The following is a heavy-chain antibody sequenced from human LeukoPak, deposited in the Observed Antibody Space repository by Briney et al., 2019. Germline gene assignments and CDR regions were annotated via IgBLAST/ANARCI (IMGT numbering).Heavy chain of an antibody. J-gene: IGHJ4*02. D-gene: IGHD6-19*01. Sequence: GGSLRLSCAASGFTFSTSWMSWVRQAPGKGLEWVANIKTDGSVTEYVRSVKGRFTISRDNAKNSLYLQMNSLRAEDTAVYYCARIAVAGIDYWGQGTLVTVSS. CDR1: GFTFSTSW. CDR3: ARIAVAGIDY. CDR2: IKTDGSVT. V-gene: IGHV3-7*01.